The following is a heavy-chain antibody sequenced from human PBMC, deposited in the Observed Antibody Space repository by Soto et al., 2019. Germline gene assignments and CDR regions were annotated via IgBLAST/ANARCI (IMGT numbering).Heavy chain of an antibody. CDR2: IYYSGST. Sequence: SETLSLTCTVSGGSISSGDYYWSWIRQPPGKDLEWIGYIYYSGSTYYNPSLKSRVTISVDTSKNQFSLKLSSVTAADTAVYYCARDTGGQLWGVDYWGQGTLVTVSS. J-gene: IGHJ4*02. CDR3: ARDTGGQLWGVDY. D-gene: IGHD5-18*01. CDR1: GGSISSGDYY. V-gene: IGHV4-30-4*01.